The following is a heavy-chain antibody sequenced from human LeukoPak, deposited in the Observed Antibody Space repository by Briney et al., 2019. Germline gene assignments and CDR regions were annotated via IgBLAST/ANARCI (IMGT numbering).Heavy chain of an antibody. CDR1: GYTFTSYS. Sequence: ASVKVSCKASGYTFTSYSMNWVRQAPGQGLEWLGWINTNTGNPTYAQGFTGRFVFSLDTSVSTAYLQISSLKAEDTAVYYCARDYTIAVGTTTYLQHWGQGTLVTVSS. D-gene: IGHD1-14*01. CDR2: INTNTGNP. CDR3: ARDYTIAVGTTTYLQH. V-gene: IGHV7-4-1*02. J-gene: IGHJ1*01.